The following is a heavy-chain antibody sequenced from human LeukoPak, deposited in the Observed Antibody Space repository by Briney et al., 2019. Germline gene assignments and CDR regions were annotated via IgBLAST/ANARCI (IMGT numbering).Heavy chain of an antibody. CDR2: INPNSGGT. J-gene: IGHJ4*02. Sequence: GASVKVSCRASGYTFTGHYMHWVRQAPGQGLEWMGWINPNSGGTNYAQKFQGRVTMTRDTSISTAYMELSRLRSDDTAVYYCARDSALLSYGSGSYYNFDYWGQGTLVTVSS. CDR1: GYTFTGHY. CDR3: ARDSALLSYGSGSYYNFDY. D-gene: IGHD3-10*01. V-gene: IGHV1-2*02.